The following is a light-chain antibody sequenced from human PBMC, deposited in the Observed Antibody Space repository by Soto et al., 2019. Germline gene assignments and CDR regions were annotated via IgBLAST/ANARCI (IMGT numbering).Light chain of an antibody. CDR1: SSDVGDYNF. Sequence: QSALTQPDSVSGSPGQSITISCTGTSSDVGDYNFVSWYQQLPGKAPKLMIYEVSHRPSGVSNRFSGSKSGNTASLTISGLLAEDEAHYYCSSHTSSSIWVFGGGTKLTVL. CDR2: EVS. V-gene: IGLV2-14*03. J-gene: IGLJ3*02. CDR3: SSHTSSSIWV.